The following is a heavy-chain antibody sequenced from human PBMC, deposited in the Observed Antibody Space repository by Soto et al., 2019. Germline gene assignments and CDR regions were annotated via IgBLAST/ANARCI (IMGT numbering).Heavy chain of an antibody. D-gene: IGHD6-13*01. V-gene: IGHV4-34*01. J-gene: IGHJ5*02. Sequence: SETLSLTCAVYGGSFSGYYWSWIRQPPGKGLEWIGEINHSGSTNYNPSLKSRVTISVDTSKNQFSLKLSSVTAADTAVYYCARVPGYSSSLNWFDPWGQGTLVTVSS. CDR2: INHSGST. CDR3: ARVPGYSSSLNWFDP. CDR1: GGSFSGYY.